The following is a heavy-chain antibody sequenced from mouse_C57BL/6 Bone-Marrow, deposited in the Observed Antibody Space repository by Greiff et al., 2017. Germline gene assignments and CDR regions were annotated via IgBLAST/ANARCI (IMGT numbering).Heavy chain of an antibody. Sequence: QVQLKQPGAELVKPGASVKLSCKASGYTFTSYWMHWVKQRPGRGLEWIGRIDPTSGGTKYNEKFKSKATLTVDKPSSTAYMQRSSLTSEDSAVYYCARCTMITEIRYAMDYWGQGTSVTVSS. CDR1: GYTFTSYW. CDR2: IDPTSGGT. J-gene: IGHJ4*01. V-gene: IGHV1-72*01. CDR3: ARCTMITEIRYAMDY. D-gene: IGHD2-4*01.